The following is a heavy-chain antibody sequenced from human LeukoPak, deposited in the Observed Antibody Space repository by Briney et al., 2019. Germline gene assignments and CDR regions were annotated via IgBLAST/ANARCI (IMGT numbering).Heavy chain of an antibody. V-gene: IGHV4-59*01. Sequence: PSETLSLTCTVSGGSISNNYWGWIRQPPGKGLEWIGNIYYTGSTKYNPSLRSRVTISVDPSKNKFSLKLSSVTAADTAVYYCAARTYVWGSYRDTEEWGQGTLVTVSS. CDR2: IYYTGST. D-gene: IGHD3-16*02. J-gene: IGHJ4*02. CDR1: GGSISNNY. CDR3: AARTYVWGSYRDTEE.